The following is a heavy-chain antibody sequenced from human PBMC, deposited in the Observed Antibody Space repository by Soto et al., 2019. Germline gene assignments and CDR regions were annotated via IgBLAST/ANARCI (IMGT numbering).Heavy chain of an antibody. D-gene: IGHD1-20*01. J-gene: IGHJ4*02. CDR1: GFSFATHA. CDR2: VSFDEGNK. Sequence: VGSLKLSCPTPGFSFATHALHWLLQTPGKGLECVAIVSFDEGNKYYAESVKGRFTISRDNSKNTLYLQMSGLTPEDTSVYYCARDQTGITTTGGGRIDHWGQGTLVTVSS. CDR3: ARDQTGITTTGGGRIDH. V-gene: IGHV3-30*04.